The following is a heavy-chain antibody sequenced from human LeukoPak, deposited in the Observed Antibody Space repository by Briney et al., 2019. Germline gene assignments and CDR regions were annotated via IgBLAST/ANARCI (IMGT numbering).Heavy chain of an antibody. CDR1: GFIFNKHA. Sequence: GGSLRLSCVASGFIFNKHAMSWVRQAPRKELEWVSGLSGSGSSTDYADSVKGRFTVSRDNSKNTLFLQMNSLRAEDTAIYYCAKERDYGPADYWGQGTLVTVSS. D-gene: IGHD4/OR15-4a*01. J-gene: IGHJ4*02. V-gene: IGHV3-23*01. CDR3: AKERDYGPADY. CDR2: LSGSGSST.